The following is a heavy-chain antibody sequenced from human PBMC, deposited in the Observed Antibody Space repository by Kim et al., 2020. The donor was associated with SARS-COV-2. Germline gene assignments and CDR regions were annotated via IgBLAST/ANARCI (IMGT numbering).Heavy chain of an antibody. Sequence: GGSLRLSCAASGFTFSSYGMHWVRQAPGKGLEWVAVISYDGSNKYYADSVKGRFTISRDNSKNTLYLQMNSLRAEDTAVYYCAKDYRGLIDYYDRGPFDYWGQGTLVTVSS. CDR1: GFTFSSYG. D-gene: IGHD3-22*01. CDR2: ISYDGSNK. CDR3: AKDYRGLIDYYDRGPFDY. J-gene: IGHJ4*02. V-gene: IGHV3-30*18.